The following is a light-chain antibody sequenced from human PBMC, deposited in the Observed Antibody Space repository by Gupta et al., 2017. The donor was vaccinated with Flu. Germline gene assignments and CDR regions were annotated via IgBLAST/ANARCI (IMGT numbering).Light chain of an antibody. CDR1: QSVGSY. CDR3: QHQNSCPGT. CDR2: GAS. V-gene: IGKV3-15*01. Sequence: EIVMTQSPGTLSVSPGERVALSCRASQSVGSYLAWYQQKPGQAPRLLIYGASNRATGIPAGFSGSGSGSEFTLSISSRQSEDSAVYYCQHQNSCPGTFGQGTKVEIK. J-gene: IGKJ1*01.